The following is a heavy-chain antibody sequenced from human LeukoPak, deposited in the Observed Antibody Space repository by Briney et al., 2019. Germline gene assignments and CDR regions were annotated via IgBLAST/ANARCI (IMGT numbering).Heavy chain of an antibody. J-gene: IGHJ6*02. CDR3: AKDILGYCSSTSCYANYYYGMDV. D-gene: IGHD2-2*01. CDR2: ISYDGSNK. V-gene: IGHV3-30*18. Sequence: GGSLRLSCAASGFTFSSYGMHWVRQAPGKGLEWVAVISYDGSNKYYADSVKGRFTISRVNSKSTLYLQMNSLRAEDTAVYYCAKDILGYCSSTSCYANYYYGMDVWGQGTTVTVSS. CDR1: GFTFSSYG.